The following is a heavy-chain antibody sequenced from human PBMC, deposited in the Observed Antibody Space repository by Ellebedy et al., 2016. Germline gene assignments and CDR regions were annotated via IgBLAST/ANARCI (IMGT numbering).Heavy chain of an antibody. V-gene: IGHV3-7*01. CDR2: IDPDGSGK. CDR3: ARDHRSRALDI. Sequence: GESLKISCAASGFSLSDSWMHWVRQVPGRGLLWVASIDPDGSGKSYVESVRGRFSSSRDNANNSLYLQMNSLRSEDTAKYYCARDHRSRALDIWGQGTMVTVSS. CDR1: GFSLSDSW. J-gene: IGHJ3*02.